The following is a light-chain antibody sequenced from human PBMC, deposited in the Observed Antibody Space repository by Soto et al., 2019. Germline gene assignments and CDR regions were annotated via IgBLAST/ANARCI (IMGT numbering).Light chain of an antibody. Sequence: QSVLTQPASVSGSPGQSVTISCTGTSSDVGAYNYVSWYQQHPGKAPKLMIHDVSNRPSVVSHRFSCSKSGNTASLTISGLQAEDEADESCSSYTSSSSLYVVFGGGTKLTVL. CDR3: SSYTSSSSLYVV. V-gene: IGLV2-14*01. CDR1: SSDVGAYNY. CDR2: DVS. J-gene: IGLJ2*01.